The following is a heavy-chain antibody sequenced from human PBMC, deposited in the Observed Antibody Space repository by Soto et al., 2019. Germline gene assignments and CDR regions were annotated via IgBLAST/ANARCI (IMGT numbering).Heavy chain of an antibody. CDR2: VTTSSAYI. Sequence: EVQLVESGGGLVKPGGSLRLSCAASGFTFNTYDMNWVRQAPGKGLEWVSAVTTSSAYIYYADSLKGRITIARDNAKNSLLLQMKSLRAEDTAVYYCVRSGTARLLRHSWFDTWGQGTLVTVPS. CDR1: GFTFNTYD. J-gene: IGHJ5*02. V-gene: IGHV3-21*01. D-gene: IGHD2-21*01. CDR3: VRSGTARLLRHSWFDT.